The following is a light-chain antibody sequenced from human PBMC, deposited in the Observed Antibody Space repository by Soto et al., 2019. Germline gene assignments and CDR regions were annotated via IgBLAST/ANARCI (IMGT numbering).Light chain of an antibody. J-gene: IGLJ3*02. Sequence: QLVVTQSPSASASLGASVKLTCTLNSGHSGYAIAWHQQQPEKGPRFLMKVNNDGSHNKGDGIPDRFSGSSSGPERYLTISSLQSEDEADYYCQTWGTGSWVFGGGTKVTVL. CDR1: SGHSGYA. V-gene: IGLV4-69*01. CDR3: QTWGTGSWV. CDR2: VNNDGSH.